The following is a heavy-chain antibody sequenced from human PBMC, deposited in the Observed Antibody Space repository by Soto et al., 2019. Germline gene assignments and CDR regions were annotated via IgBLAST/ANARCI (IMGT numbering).Heavy chain of an antibody. D-gene: IGHD3-10*01. CDR2: ISYDGSNK. J-gene: IGHJ5*02. Sequence: GGSLRLSCAASGFTFSSYAMHWVRQAPGKGLEWVAVISYDGSNKYYADSVKGRLTISRDNSKNTLYLQMNSLRAEETAGYYCARSGALWFGELLSEGYNWFDPWGQGTLVTVSS. CDR1: GFTFSSYA. V-gene: IGHV3-30-3*01. CDR3: ARSGALWFGELLSEGYNWFDP.